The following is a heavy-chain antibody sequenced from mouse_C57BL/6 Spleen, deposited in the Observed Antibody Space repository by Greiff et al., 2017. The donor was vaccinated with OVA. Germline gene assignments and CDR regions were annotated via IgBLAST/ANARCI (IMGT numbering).Heavy chain of an antibody. CDR3: AILGFAY. CDR1: GYTFTSYW. Sequence: QVQLKQPGAELVKPGASVKVSCKGSGYTFTSYWMHWVKQRPGQGLEWIGRIHPSDSDTNYNQKFKGKATLTVDKSSSTAYMQLSSLTSEDSAVYYCAILGFAYWGQGTLVTVSA. CDR2: IHPSDSDT. J-gene: IGHJ3*01. V-gene: IGHV1-74*01.